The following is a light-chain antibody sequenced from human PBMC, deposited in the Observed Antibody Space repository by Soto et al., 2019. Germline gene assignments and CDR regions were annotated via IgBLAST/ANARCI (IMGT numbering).Light chain of an antibody. CDR1: QSVSSSY. Sequence: EIVLTQSPGTLSLSPGERATLSCRASQSVSSSYLAWYQQKPGQAPRLLIYGASSRATGIPDRFSGSGSGTDFTLTITSLEPEDFGVYFCQQRRNWVSFGPGTRL. J-gene: IGKJ3*01. CDR2: GAS. V-gene: IGKV3D-20*02. CDR3: QQRRNWVS.